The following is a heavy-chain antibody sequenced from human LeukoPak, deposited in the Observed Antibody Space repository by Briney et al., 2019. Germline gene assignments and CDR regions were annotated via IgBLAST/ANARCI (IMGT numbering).Heavy chain of an antibody. Sequence: ASVNVSCKASDYTFISYGISWVRQAPGQGLEWMGWISAYNGNTNYAQKFQGRVTMTTDTSTSTAFMELRSLRSDDTAVYYCARETTDSYYYYGMDVWGQGTTVTVSS. CDR1: DYTFISYG. J-gene: IGHJ6*02. D-gene: IGHD1-14*01. V-gene: IGHV1-18*01. CDR3: ARETTDSYYYYGMDV. CDR2: ISAYNGNT.